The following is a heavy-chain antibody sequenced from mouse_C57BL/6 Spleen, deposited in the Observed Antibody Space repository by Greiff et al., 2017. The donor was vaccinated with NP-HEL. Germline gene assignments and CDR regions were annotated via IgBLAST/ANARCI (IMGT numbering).Heavy chain of an antibody. D-gene: IGHD2-2*01. CDR2: FYPGSGSI. Sequence: QVQLKQSGAELVKPGASVKLSCKASGYTFTEHTIHWVKQRSGQGLEWIGWFYPGSGSIKYNEKFKDKATLTADKSSSTVYMELSRLTSEDSAVYFCARHEDGGGYDSYWYFDVWGTGTTVTVSS. V-gene: IGHV1-62-2*01. CDR3: ARHEDGGGYDSYWYFDV. J-gene: IGHJ1*03. CDR1: GYTFTEHT.